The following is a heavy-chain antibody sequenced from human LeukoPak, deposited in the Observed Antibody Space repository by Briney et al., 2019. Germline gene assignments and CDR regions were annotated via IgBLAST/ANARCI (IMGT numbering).Heavy chain of an antibody. Sequence: GGSLRLSCAASGFTFSSYAMSWVRQAPGKGLEWVSAISGSGGSTYYANSVKGRFTISRDNSKNTLYLQMNSLRAEDTAVYYCAKGGLFPNQRGFDYWGQGTLVTVSS. D-gene: IGHD1-1*01. CDR1: GFTFSSYA. CDR3: AKGGLFPNQRGFDY. V-gene: IGHV3-23*01. J-gene: IGHJ4*02. CDR2: ISGSGGST.